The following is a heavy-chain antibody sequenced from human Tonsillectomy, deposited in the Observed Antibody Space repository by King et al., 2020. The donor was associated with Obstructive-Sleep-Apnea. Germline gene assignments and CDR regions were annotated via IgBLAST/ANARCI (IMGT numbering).Heavy chain of an antibody. V-gene: IGHV3-74*01. D-gene: IGHD1-26*01. CDR2: IVVDVSSI. CDR1: GFTFSAYW. CDR3: VRGGPSGSLDH. J-gene: IGHJ1*01. Sequence: VQLVESGGGLVQSGGSLRLSCAASGFTFSAYWMLWVRQAPGKGLVWVSRIVVDVSSISYADSVKGRFTISRDNAQDTLCLQMSSLTIEDTAVYFCVRGGPSGSLDHWGQGPL.